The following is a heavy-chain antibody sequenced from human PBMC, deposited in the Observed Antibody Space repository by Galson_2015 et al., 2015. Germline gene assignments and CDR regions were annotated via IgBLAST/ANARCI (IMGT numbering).Heavy chain of an antibody. V-gene: IGHV4-39*01. Sequence: SETLSLTCTVSGGPISSSSYYWGWIRQPPGKGLEWIGSIYYSGSTHYNPSLKSRVTLSVDTSKNQFSLKLSSVTAADTAVYYCARRQSGSSNRHFDYWGQGTLVTVSS. D-gene: IGHD1-26*01. CDR1: GGPISSSSYY. J-gene: IGHJ4*02. CDR2: IYYSGST. CDR3: ARRQSGSSNRHFDY.